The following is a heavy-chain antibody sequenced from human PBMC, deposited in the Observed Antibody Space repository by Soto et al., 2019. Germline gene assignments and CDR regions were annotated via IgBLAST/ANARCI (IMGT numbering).Heavy chain of an antibody. CDR1: GFTFSSYS. V-gene: IGHV3-48*01. D-gene: IGHD5-12*01. CDR2: ISSSSSTI. CDR3: ARGGYSGYDYESDAFDI. J-gene: IGHJ3*02. Sequence: GGSLRLSCAASGFTFSSYSMNWVRQAPGKGLEWVSYISSSSSTIYYADSVKGRFTISRDNAKNSLYLQMNSLRAEDTAVYYCARGGYSGYDYESDAFDIWGQGTMVTVSS.